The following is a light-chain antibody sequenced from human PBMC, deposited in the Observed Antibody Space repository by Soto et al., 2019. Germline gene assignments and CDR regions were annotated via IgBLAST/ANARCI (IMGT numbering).Light chain of an antibody. CDR1: NSNIGAGYD. Sequence: QSVLTQSPSVSGAPGQRVTISCTGSNSNIGAGYDVHWYQQLPGTAPKLLIYTNSNRPSGVPDRISGSKSATSASLAITGLQAEDEADYYCQSYDSSVNGWVFGGGTQLTVL. V-gene: IGLV1-40*01. CDR2: TNS. J-gene: IGLJ3*02. CDR3: QSYDSSVNGWV.